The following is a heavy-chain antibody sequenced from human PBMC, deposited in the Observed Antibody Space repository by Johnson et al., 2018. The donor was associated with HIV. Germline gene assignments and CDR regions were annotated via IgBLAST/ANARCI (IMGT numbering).Heavy chain of an antibody. CDR2: ISYDGSNK. CDR1: GFTFSSYA. Sequence: QVHLVESGGGVVQPGRSLRLSCAASGFTFSSYAMHWVRQAPGKGLEWVAVISYDGSNKYYADSVKGRFTISRDNSKNTLYLQMNSLRAEDTAVYYCAKDRRQNPIMIAVLSASDIWGRGTMVTVSS. J-gene: IGHJ3*02. CDR3: AKDRRQNPIMIAVLSASDI. V-gene: IGHV3-30*04. D-gene: IGHD3-22*01.